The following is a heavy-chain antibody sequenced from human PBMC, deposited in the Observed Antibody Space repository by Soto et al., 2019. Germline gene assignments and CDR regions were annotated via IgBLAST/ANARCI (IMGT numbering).Heavy chain of an antibody. CDR1: GYTFTGYY. D-gene: IGHD3-10*02. CDR2: INPNSGGT. Sequence: ASVKVSCKASGYTFTGYYMHWVRQAPGQGLEWMGWINPNSGGTNYAQKFQGWVTMTRDTSISTAYMELSRLRSDDTAVYYCARELSGDDSGGWFDPWGQGTLVTVSS. J-gene: IGHJ5*02. CDR3: ARELSGDDSGGWFDP. V-gene: IGHV1-2*04.